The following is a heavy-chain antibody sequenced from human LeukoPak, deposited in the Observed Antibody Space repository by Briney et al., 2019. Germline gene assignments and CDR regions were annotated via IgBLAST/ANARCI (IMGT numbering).Heavy chain of an antibody. J-gene: IGHJ3*02. CDR2: ISRSSTHK. D-gene: IGHD2-2*01. V-gene: IGHV3-21*01. Sequence: PGGSLRLSCAASGFTFSHYSMNWVRQAPGKGLEWVSSISRSSTHKYYADSVRGRFTISRDNAKNSLYLQMNSLRAEDTAVYYCASDYAHDAFDIWGQRTMVTVSS. CDR3: ASDYAHDAFDI. CDR1: GFTFSHYS.